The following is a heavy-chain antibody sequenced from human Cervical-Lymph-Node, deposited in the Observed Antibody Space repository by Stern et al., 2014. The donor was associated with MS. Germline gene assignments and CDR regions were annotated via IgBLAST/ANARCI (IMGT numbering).Heavy chain of an antibody. D-gene: IGHD5-24*01. Sequence: VQLVESGPGLVKPSQPLSLTCTVSRGAITIGGYYWSWIRQHPGKGLEWIGFSHHSGSARYNPSLKTRVALAVDTSKDQFSLRMNAVAAADTAVYCCARGDAYSPCDDWGEGALVIVSS. J-gene: IGHJ4*02. V-gene: IGHV4-31*03. CDR2: SHHSGSA. CDR3: ARGDAYSPCDD. CDR1: RGAITIGGYY.